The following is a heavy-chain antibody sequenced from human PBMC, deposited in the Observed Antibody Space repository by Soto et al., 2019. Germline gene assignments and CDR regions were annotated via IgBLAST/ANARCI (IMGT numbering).Heavy chain of an antibody. CDR3: VRGSDWYREMF. D-gene: IGHD6-19*01. V-gene: IGHV4-59*01. J-gene: IGHJ4*02. Sequence: SEIMCFTCTVACGSSITFCWTWIRQPPGKGLEWIGYISSSGSTSYNPSLKSRVTMSLDTSKNQFFLKLSSVTAADTAVYYCVRGSDWYREMFWGQGTLVTVSS. CDR2: ISSSGST. CDR1: CGSSITFC.